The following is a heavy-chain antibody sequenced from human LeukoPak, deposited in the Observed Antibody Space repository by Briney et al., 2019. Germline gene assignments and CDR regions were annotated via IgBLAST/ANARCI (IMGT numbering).Heavy chain of an antibody. Sequence: PGGSLRPSCVASGFTFHGHGMNWVRQGPGKGLEWVSGITWNGGSISYIDSVKGRFTISRDNTKNTLYLQMTSLKVEDTALYYCVKDGSYIAFDIWGLGTMVTVSS. J-gene: IGHJ3*02. CDR1: GFTFHGHG. D-gene: IGHD1-26*01. V-gene: IGHV3-20*04. CDR3: VKDGSYIAFDI. CDR2: ITWNGGSI.